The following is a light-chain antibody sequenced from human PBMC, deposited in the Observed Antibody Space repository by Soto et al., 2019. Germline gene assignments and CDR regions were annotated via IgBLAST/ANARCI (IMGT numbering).Light chain of an antibody. V-gene: IGKV3-11*01. CDR2: DAS. CDR1: QSVSSY. J-gene: IGKJ2*01. Sequence: EIVLTQSPATLSLSPGERATLSCRASQSVSSYLAWYQQKPGQAPRLLIYDASNRATGIPARFSGSGSGTDFTLTIISLEPEDFEVYYCQQRSNWPRTFGQGTKLEIK. CDR3: QQRSNWPRT.